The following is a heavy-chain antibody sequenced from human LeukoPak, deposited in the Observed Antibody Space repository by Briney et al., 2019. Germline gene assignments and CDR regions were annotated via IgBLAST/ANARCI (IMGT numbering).Heavy chain of an antibody. J-gene: IGHJ4*02. CDR2: IYYSGST. CDR3: ASPWSSGGFDY. D-gene: IGHD6-19*01. V-gene: IGHV4-39*01. CDR1: GGSSSGSYF. Sequence: SETLPLTCTVSGGSSSGSYFWGRIRQPPGKGLGWIGSIYYSGSTSYNTSLKSRVTISVDTSKNQFSLKLSSETAADTAVYYCASPWSSGGFDYWGQGTLVTVSS.